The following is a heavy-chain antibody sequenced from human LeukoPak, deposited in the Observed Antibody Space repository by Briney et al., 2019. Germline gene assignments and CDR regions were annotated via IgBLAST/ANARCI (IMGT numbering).Heavy chain of an antibody. V-gene: IGHV1-69*05. D-gene: IGHD3-22*01. CDR1: GGTFSSYA. CDR3: ARETDSSGYYFDY. Sequence: SVKVSCKASGGTFSSYAISWVRQAPGQGLEWRGGIIPIFGTANYAQKFQGRVTITTDESTSTAYMELSSLRAEDTAVYYCARETDSSGYYFDYWGQGTLVTVSS. J-gene: IGHJ4*02. CDR2: IIPIFGTA.